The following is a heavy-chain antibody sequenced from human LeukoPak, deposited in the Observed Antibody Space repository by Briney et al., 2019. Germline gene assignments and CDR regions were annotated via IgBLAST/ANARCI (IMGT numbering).Heavy chain of an antibody. CDR3: AKDGAVAYGDYPFDY. CDR2: ISGSGGST. V-gene: IGHV3-23*01. Sequence: GGSLRLSCAASGFTFSSYAMSWVRQAPGKGLEWVSAISGSGGSTYYADSVKGRFAISRDNSKNTLYLQMNSLRAEDTAVYYCAKDGAVAYGDYPFDYWGQGTLVTVSS. CDR1: GFTFSSYA. D-gene: IGHD4-17*01. J-gene: IGHJ4*02.